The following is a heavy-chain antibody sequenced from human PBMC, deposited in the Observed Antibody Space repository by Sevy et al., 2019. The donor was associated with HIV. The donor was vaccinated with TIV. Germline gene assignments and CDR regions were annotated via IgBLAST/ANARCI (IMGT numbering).Heavy chain of an antibody. D-gene: IGHD1-26*01. CDR3: AKDELGVTGHGNYFDY. CDR2: ISGSGTGT. CDR1: GFTFSSFA. V-gene: IGHV3-23*01. J-gene: IGHJ4*02. Sequence: GGSLSLSCAAFGFTFSSFAMSWVRQAPGKGLEWISAISGSGTGTYYEDSVKGRFTISRDNSKNTLYLQMNSLRAEDTDIYYCAKDELGVTGHGNYFDYWGQGTLVTVSS.